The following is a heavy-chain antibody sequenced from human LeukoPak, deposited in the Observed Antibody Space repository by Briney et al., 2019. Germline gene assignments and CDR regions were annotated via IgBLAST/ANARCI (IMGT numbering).Heavy chain of an antibody. CDR3: AGSWYVVVPVYYYYMDV. CDR1: GGTFSSYA. J-gene: IGHJ6*03. V-gene: IGHV1-69*05. Sequence: SVKVSCKASGGTFSSYAISWVRQAPGQGLEWMGGIIPIFGTANYAQKFQGRVTITTDESTSTAYMELSSLRSEDTAVYYCAGSWYVVVPVYYYYMDVWGKGTTVTVSS. CDR2: IIPIFGTA. D-gene: IGHD2-2*01.